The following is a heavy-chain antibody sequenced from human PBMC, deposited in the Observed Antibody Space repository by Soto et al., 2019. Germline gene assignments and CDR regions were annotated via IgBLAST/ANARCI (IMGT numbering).Heavy chain of an antibody. CDR2: IIPMFGTA. CDR3: ATSSRKHCRGDTCSENCFDP. CDR1: GGSFSSYV. D-gene: IGHD2-21*02. V-gene: IGHV1-69*01. Sequence: QVHLVQSGAEVKQPGSSVRVSCKASGGSFSSYVISWVRQAPGQGLQWMGGIIPMFGTANYEQTFQGRLTINADERTNTAYMELSTLRSEDSAVYYCATSSRKHCRGDTCSENCFDPWGQGTRVTVSS. J-gene: IGHJ5*02.